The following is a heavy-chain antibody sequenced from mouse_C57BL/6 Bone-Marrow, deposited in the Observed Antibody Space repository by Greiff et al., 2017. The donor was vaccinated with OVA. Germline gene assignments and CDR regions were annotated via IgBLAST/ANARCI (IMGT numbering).Heavy chain of an antibody. D-gene: IGHD1-1*01. CDR1: GYTFTSYW. CDR3: TTCRY. V-gene: IGHV1-7*01. CDR2: INPSSGYT. Sequence: VPLQQSGAELAKPGASVKLSCKASGYTFTSYWMHWVKQRPGQGLEWIGYINPSSGYTKYNQKFKDKATLTADKSSSTAYLQLSSLTSEDTAIFYCTTCRYWGQGTTLTVSS. J-gene: IGHJ2*01.